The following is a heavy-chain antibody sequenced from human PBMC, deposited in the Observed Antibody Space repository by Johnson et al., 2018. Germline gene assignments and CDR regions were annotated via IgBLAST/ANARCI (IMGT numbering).Heavy chain of an antibody. CDR1: GFTFSSYA. Sequence: QVQLVESGGGVVQPGRSLRLSCAASGFTFSSYAMHWVRQAPGKGLEWVAVISYAGSIKYYADSVKGRFTISRDNSKNTLYLQMNSLRAEDTAMYYCARDRVTSGGRPDYWGQGTLVTVSS. V-gene: IGHV3-30-3*01. CDR2: ISYAGSIK. CDR3: ARDRVTSGGRPDY. D-gene: IGHD5-12*01. J-gene: IGHJ4*02.